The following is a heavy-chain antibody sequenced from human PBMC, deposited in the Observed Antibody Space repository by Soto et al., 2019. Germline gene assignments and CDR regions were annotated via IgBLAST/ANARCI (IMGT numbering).Heavy chain of an antibody. CDR3: AKDRAVSSYYYYGMDV. CDR2: ISWNSGSI. V-gene: IGHV3-9*01. Sequence: GGSLRLSCAASGFTFDDYAMHWVRQAPGKGLEWVSGISWNSGSIGYADSVKGRFTTSRDNAKNSLYLQMNSLRAEDTALYYCAKDRAVSSYYYYGMDVWGQGTTVTVSS. CDR1: GFTFDDYA. D-gene: IGHD3-16*01. J-gene: IGHJ6*02.